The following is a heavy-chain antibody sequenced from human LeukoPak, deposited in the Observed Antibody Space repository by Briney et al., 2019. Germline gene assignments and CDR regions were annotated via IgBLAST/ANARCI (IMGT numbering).Heavy chain of an antibody. V-gene: IGHV1-2*02. D-gene: IGHD2-2*03. CDR3: ARDVGYCSSTSCYAYLKTLNYFDY. CDR1: GYTFTGYY. Sequence: ASVKVSCKASGYTFTGYYMHWVRQAPGQGLEWMGWINPNSGGTNYAQKFQGRDTMTRDTSISTAYMELSRLRSDDTAVYFCARDVGYCSSTSCYAYLKTLNYFDYWGQGTLVTVSS. J-gene: IGHJ4*02. CDR2: INPNSGGT.